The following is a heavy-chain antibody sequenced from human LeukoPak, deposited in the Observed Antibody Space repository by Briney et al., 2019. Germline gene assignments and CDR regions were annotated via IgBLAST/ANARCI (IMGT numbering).Heavy chain of an antibody. Sequence: GASVKVSCKASGYTFTSYYVHWVRQAPGQGLEWMGIINPSGGSTSYAQKFQGRVTMTRDTSTSTVYMELSSLRSEDTAVYYCARSRIGYSSGRLFDYWGQGTLVTVSS. D-gene: IGHD6-19*01. V-gene: IGHV1-46*01. CDR3: ARSRIGYSSGRLFDY. CDR1: GYTFTSYY. CDR2: INPSGGST. J-gene: IGHJ4*02.